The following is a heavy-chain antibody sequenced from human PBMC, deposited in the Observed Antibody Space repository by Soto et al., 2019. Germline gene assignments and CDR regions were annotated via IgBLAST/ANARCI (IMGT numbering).Heavy chain of an antibody. V-gene: IGHV3-73*02. D-gene: IGHD5-12*01. CDR1: GFTFSGSA. J-gene: IGHJ4*02. CDR2: IRSKANSYAT. CDR3: TRHEMATIF. Sequence: EVQLVESGGGLVQPGGSLKLSCAASGFTFSGSAMHWVRQASGKGLEWVGRIRSKANSYATAYAASVKGRFTISRDDSKNTAYLQMNSLKTEDTAVYYYTRHEMATIFWGQGTLVTVSS.